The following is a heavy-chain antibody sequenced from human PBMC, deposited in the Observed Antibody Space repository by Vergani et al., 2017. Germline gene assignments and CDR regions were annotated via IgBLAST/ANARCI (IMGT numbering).Heavy chain of an antibody. CDR1: GYSITSGYF. CDR3: ARQILSYCGNDRCYGAAFDI. CDR2: IYYNGRQ. J-gene: IGHJ3*02. Sequence: QVQLQESGPGLVKASETLSLSCIVSGYSITSGYFWGWIRQPPGKGLEWIDSIYYNGRQSNNPSLKSRVTISLDMSNNHFSLRLTSVTAADTGVYYCARQILSYCGNDRCYGAAFDIWGQGTMVTVSS. V-gene: IGHV4-38-2*02. D-gene: IGHD2-21*01.